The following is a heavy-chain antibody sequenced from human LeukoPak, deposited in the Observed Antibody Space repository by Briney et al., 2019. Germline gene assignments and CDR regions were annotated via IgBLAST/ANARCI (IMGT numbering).Heavy chain of an antibody. D-gene: IGHD2-2*01. J-gene: IGHJ5*02. CDR3: AAALSSTSWRASKWVLSGFDP. CDR2: ISYDGSNK. CDR1: GFTFSSYA. Sequence: GGSLRLSCATSGFTFSSYAMHWVRQAPGKGLEWVTVISYDGSNKYYADSVKGRFTISRDNSKNTLYLQMNSLRAEDTAVYYCAAALSSTSWRASKWVLSGFDPWGQGTLVTVSS. V-gene: IGHV3-30-3*01.